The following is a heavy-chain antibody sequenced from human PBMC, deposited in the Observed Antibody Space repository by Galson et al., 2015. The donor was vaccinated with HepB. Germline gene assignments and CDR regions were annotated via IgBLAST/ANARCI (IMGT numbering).Heavy chain of an antibody. CDR1: GFTFSSYG. D-gene: IGHD3-22*01. Sequence: SLRLSCAASGFTFSSYGMHWVRQAPGKGLEWVAVIWYDGSNKYYADSVKGRFTISRDNSKNTLYLQMNSLRAEDTAVYYCAREYYYDSSGYSDVDYGMDVWGQGTTVTVSS. CDR2: IWYDGSNK. J-gene: IGHJ6*02. CDR3: AREYYYDSSGYSDVDYGMDV. V-gene: IGHV3-33*08.